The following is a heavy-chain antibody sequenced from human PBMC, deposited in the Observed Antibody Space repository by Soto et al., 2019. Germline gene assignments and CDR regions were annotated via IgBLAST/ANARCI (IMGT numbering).Heavy chain of an antibody. CDR2: IFSNDET. V-gene: IGHV2-26*01. Sequence: QVTLKESGPVLVKPTETLTLTCTVSGFSLSNARMSVSWIRQPPGKALEWLAHIFSNDETAYSTSLKTRLTISKDTSKSQVVLTMGNMDPVDTATYYCARTVARMNLDYWGQGTLVTVSS. J-gene: IGHJ4*02. CDR1: GFSLSNARMS. D-gene: IGHD2-21*01. CDR3: ARTVARMNLDY.